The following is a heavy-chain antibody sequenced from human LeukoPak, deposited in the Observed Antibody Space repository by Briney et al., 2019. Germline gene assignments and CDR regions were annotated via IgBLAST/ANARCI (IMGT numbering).Heavy chain of an antibody. J-gene: IGHJ4*02. CDR1: GFTFSSYA. CDR3: AREYLAYLFDC. CDR2: ISYDGSNK. Sequence: GGSLRLSCAASGFTFSSYAMHWVRQAPGKGLEWVAVISYDGSNKYYADSVKGRFTISRDNSKNTLYLQMNSLRAEDTAVYYCAREYLAYLFDCWGQGTLVTVSS. V-gene: IGHV3-30*04. D-gene: IGHD2-2*01.